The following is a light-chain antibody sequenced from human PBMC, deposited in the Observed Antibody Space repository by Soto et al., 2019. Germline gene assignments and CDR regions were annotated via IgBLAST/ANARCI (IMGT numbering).Light chain of an antibody. Sequence: QLVLTQSPSASASLGASVELTCTLSSGHSNYAIAWHQQQPEKGPRFLMKLNSDGSHSKGDGIPDRFSGSSSGAERYLTISTLQSEDEADYYCQTWVTGIHIFGGGTKLTVL. CDR1: SGHSNYA. V-gene: IGLV4-69*01. CDR2: LNSDGSH. J-gene: IGLJ2*01. CDR3: QTWVTGIHI.